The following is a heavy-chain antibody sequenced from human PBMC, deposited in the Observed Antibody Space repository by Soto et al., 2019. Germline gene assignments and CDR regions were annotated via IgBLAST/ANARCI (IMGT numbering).Heavy chain of an antibody. CDR1: GFAFNLYA. CDR2: IRVGGGQT. J-gene: IGHJ3*01. V-gene: IGHV3-23*01. CDR3: ALIKTSLGGYTNEAD. D-gene: IGHD2-15*01. Sequence: EVQLLESGGALVQPGGSLRLSCAASGFAFNLYAMSWVRKAPGKGLEWVATIRVGGGQTFFADSVKGRFIVSRDNSKSTLHLQMNSLRVEDTAIYYCALIKTSLGGYTNEADWGQGTAVTVSS.